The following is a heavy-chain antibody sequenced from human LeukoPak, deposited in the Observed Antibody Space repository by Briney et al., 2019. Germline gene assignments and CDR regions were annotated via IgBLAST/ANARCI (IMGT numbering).Heavy chain of an antibody. D-gene: IGHD5-12*01. CDR3: ARVRYSGYALDY. Sequence: ASVKVSCKASGYTFTGYYMHWVRQAPGQGLEWMGWISAYNSNTNYAQKLQGRVTMTTDTSTSTAYMELRSLRSDDTAVYYCARVRYSGYALDYWGQGTLVTVSS. V-gene: IGHV1-18*04. CDR1: GYTFTGYY. J-gene: IGHJ4*02. CDR2: ISAYNSNT.